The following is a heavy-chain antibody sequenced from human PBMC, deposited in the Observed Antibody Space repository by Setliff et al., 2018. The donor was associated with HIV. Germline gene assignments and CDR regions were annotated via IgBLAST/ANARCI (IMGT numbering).Heavy chain of an antibody. CDR1: GFSFGDYY. Sequence: PGGSLRLSCGASGFSFGDYYMSWIRQAPGKGLEWISYISSSSTYTNYADSVKGRFTISRDNAKNSLFLQMKSLRAEDTAVYYCAKDHATSSWFTALLDYWGQGARVTVSS. J-gene: IGHJ4*02. V-gene: IGHV3-11*05. D-gene: IGHD6-13*01. CDR3: AKDHATSSWFTALLDY. CDR2: ISSSSTYT.